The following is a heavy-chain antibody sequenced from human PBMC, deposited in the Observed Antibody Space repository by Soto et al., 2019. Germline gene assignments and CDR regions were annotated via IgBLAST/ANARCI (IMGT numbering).Heavy chain of an antibody. CDR2: ISYDGSNK. D-gene: IGHD2-15*01. CDR3: ARDLNVVVVAAPDY. J-gene: IGHJ4*02. CDR1: GFTFSSYA. Sequence: ESGGGVVQPGRSLRLSCAASGFTFSSYAMHWVRQAPGKGLEWVAVISYDGSNKYYADSVKGRFTISRDNSKNTLYLQMNSLRAEDTAVYYCARDLNVVVVAAPDYWGQGTLVTVSS. V-gene: IGHV3-30-3*01.